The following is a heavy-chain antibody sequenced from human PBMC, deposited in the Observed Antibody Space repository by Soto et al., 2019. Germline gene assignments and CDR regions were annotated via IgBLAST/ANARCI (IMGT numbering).Heavy chain of an antibody. D-gene: IGHD4-4*01. CDR2: IGISIGYI. CDR3: GRNVLAVTEDAVDV. J-gene: IGHJ3*01. V-gene: IGHV3-21*01. Sequence: EEQLVESGGGLVKPGGSLRLSCVASGFSLSSYTMSWVRQATGKGLEWVSSIGISIGYIYYAESVTGRFTISRDNAQNSLFLEMNSLRAEDTALYFCGRNVLAVTEDAVDVWGQGTMVTVSS. CDR1: GFSLSSYT.